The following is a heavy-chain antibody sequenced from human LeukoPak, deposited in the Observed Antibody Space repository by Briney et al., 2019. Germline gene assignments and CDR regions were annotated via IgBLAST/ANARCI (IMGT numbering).Heavy chain of an antibody. V-gene: IGHV3-33*01. J-gene: IGHJ4*02. CDR2: IWYDGSNK. Sequence: GGSLRLSCAASGFTFSSYGVHWVRQAPGKGLEWVAVIWYDGSNKYYADSVKGRFTISRDNSKNTLYLQMNSLRAEDKAVCYCARDSANWSYFDYWGQGTLVTVSS. D-gene: IGHD7-27*01. CDR3: ARDSANWSYFDY. CDR1: GFTFSSYG.